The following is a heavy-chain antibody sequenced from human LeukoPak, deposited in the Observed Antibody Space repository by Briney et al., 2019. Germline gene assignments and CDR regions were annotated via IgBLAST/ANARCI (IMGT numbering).Heavy chain of an antibody. V-gene: IGHV3-23*01. CDR3: ARDHLNCVGTSCLLFDY. CDR1: GFTFSTYA. J-gene: IGHJ4*02. CDR2: ITSGGGST. Sequence: GGSLRLSCAASGFTFSTYAMSWVRQAPGKGLEWVSTITSGGGSTYYADSVKGRFTISRDSSKNTLYLRVNSLRAEDTAVYYCARDHLNCVGTSCLLFDYWGQGTLVTVSS. D-gene: IGHD2-2*01.